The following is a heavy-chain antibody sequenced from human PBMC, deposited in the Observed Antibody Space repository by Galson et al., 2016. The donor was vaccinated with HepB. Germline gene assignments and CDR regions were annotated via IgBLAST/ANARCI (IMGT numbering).Heavy chain of an antibody. D-gene: IGHD2-21*01. CDR3: ASAYCGGECYSRQGHGMDV. Sequence: LSLTCAVSGDSMSSGGFYWSWIRQHPGKGLEWIGYIYYSGNTFYKPSLKTRLTMSVDTSKNRFSLRLNSVTAADTAVYYCASAYCGGECYSRQGHGMDVWGQGIIVTVSS. V-gene: IGHV4-31*11. CDR2: IYYSGNT. J-gene: IGHJ6*02. CDR1: GDSMSSGGFY.